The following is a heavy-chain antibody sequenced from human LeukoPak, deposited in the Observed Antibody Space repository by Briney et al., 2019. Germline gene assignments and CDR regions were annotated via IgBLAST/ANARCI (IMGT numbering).Heavy chain of an antibody. CDR2: IYWNDDK. V-gene: IGHV2-5*01. D-gene: IGHD3-16*01. CDR1: GFSLSTSGVG. Sequence: ESGPTLVKPTQTLTLTCTFPGFSLSTSGVGVGWIRQPPGKALGWLALIYWNDDKRYSPSLKSRLTITKDTSKNQVVLTMTNMDPVDTATYYCAHVMITFGGVTLLHWFDPWGQRTLVTVSS. J-gene: IGHJ5*02. CDR3: AHVMITFGGVTLLHWFDP.